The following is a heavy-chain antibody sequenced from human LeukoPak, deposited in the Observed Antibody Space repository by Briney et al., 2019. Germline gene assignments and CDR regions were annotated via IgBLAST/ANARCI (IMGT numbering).Heavy chain of an antibody. V-gene: IGHV4-31*03. CDR3: ARARLGYCTNGVCYGLDY. J-gene: IGHJ4*02. D-gene: IGHD2-8*01. CDR2: MYYSGST. CDR1: GDSISSGGYY. Sequence: EPSQTLSLTRTVSGDSISSGGYYWSWVRQHRGKGLEWIGYMYYSGSTYYNPSLKSRVTISVDTSKNQFSLKLSSVTAADTAVYYCARARLGYCTNGVCYGLDYWGQGTLVTVSS.